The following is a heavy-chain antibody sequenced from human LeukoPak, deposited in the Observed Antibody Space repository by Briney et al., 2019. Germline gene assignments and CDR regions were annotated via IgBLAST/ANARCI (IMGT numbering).Heavy chain of an antibody. CDR1: GGSISSGSYY. CDR2: IYTSGST. CDR3: ARVGPTYYYDSSGYYLDY. D-gene: IGHD3-22*01. J-gene: IGHJ4*02. Sequence: SETLSLTCTVSGGSISSGSYYWSWIRQPAGKGLEWIGRIYTSGSTNYNPSLKSRVTISVDTSKNQFSLKLSSVTAADTAVYYCARVGPTYYYDSSGYYLDYWGQGTLVTVSS. V-gene: IGHV4-61*02.